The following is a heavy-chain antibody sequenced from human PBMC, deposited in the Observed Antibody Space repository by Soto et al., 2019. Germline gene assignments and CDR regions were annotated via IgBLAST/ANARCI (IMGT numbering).Heavy chain of an antibody. V-gene: IGHV1-8*01. J-gene: IGHJ4*02. Sequence: ASVKVSCKAAAYTFTSYDINWVRQATGQDFEWMGWMNPNNGNTAYAQKFQGRVTMTRDTSKSTAFMELSSLTFEDTAVYYCARGPRNWGVDYWGQGTLVTVFS. D-gene: IGHD7-27*01. CDR2: MNPNNGNT. CDR1: AYTFTSYD. CDR3: ARGPRNWGVDY.